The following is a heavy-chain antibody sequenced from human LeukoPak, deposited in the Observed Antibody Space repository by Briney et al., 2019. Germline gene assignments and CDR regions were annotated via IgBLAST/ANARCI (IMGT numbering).Heavy chain of an antibody. CDR2: IYSGGST. Sequence: GGSLRLSCAASGFTVSSNYMSWVRQAPGKGLEWVSVIYSGGSTYYADSVKGRFTISRENAKNSLFLQMNSLRVEDTAVYYCARLGGSYYTYWGQGTLVTVSS. V-gene: IGHV3-53*01. CDR3: ARLGGSYYTY. J-gene: IGHJ4*02. CDR1: GFTVSSNY. D-gene: IGHD1-26*01.